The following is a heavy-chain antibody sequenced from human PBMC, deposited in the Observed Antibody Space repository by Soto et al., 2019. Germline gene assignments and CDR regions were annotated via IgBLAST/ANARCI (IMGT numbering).Heavy chain of an antibody. Sequence: GGSLRLSCAASGFTFSSYAMSWVRQAPGKGLEWVSAISGSGGSTYYADSVKGRFTISRDNSKNTLYLQMNSLGAEDTAVYYCAKDTDDVTIFGVVITPTGFDPWGQGTLVTVSS. J-gene: IGHJ5*02. CDR1: GFTFSSYA. CDR2: ISGSGGST. CDR3: AKDTDDVTIFGVVITPTGFDP. V-gene: IGHV3-23*01. D-gene: IGHD3-3*01.